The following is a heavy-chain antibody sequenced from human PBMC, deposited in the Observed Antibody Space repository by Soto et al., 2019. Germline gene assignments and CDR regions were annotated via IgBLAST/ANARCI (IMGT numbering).Heavy chain of an antibody. V-gene: IGHV1-24*01. CDR2: FDPEDGET. D-gene: IGHD3-9*01. CDR3: ARGGNGYDILTGFSLHY. Sequence: ASVKVSCKVSGYTLTELSMHWVRQAPGKGLEWMGGFDPEDGETIYAQKFQGRVTMTEDTSTDTAYMELSSLRSEDTAVYYCARGGNGYDILTGFSLHYWGQGTLVTVSS. J-gene: IGHJ4*02. CDR1: GYTLTELS.